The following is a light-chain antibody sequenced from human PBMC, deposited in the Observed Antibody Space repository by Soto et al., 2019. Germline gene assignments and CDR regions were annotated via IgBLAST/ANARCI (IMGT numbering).Light chain of an antibody. CDR2: AAS. V-gene: IGKV1-39*01. Sequence: DIQMTQSPSSLSASVGDRGTSTCRASQSIISYVNWYHEKPWKAPNLLIYAASSFQSGVPSSLIGSWSSTAFTPTISSLQSDDFATYYCLQYLNYPLTFGGGTKVDI. CDR3: LQYLNYPLT. J-gene: IGKJ4*01. CDR1: QSIISY.